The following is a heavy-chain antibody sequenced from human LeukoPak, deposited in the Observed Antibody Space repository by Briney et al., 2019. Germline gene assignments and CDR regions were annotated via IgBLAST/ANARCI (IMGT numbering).Heavy chain of an antibody. D-gene: IGHD1-1*01. V-gene: IGHV3-23*01. Sequence: PGGSLRLSCAASGFTFSSYAMSWVRQAPGKGLEWVSAISGSGGSTYYADSVKGRFTISRDNSKNTLYLQMNSLRAEDTAVYYCAKDPVVSVVQLPAWFDPWGQGTLVTVSS. CDR2: ISGSGGST. CDR1: GFTFSSYA. J-gene: IGHJ5*02. CDR3: AKDPVVSVVQLPAWFDP.